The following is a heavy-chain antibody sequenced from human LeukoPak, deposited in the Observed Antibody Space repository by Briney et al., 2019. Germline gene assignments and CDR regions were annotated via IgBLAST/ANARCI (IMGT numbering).Heavy chain of an antibody. CDR3: AREGSGVATIGGHAFDI. J-gene: IGHJ3*02. D-gene: IGHD5-12*01. CDR2: INPSGGST. Sequence: GASVKVSCKASGYTFTSYYMHWVRQAPGQGLEWMGIINPSGGSTSYAQKFQGRVTMTRDMSTSTVYMELSSLRSEDTAVYYCAREGSGVATIGGHAFDIWGQGTMVTVSS. V-gene: IGHV1-46*01. CDR1: GYTFTSYY.